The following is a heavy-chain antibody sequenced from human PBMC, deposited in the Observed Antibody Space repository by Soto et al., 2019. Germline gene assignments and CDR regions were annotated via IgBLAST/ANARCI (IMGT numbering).Heavy chain of an antibody. D-gene: IGHD6-19*01. J-gene: IGHJ4*02. CDR3: AREGAVAGHYDY. CDR2: ISSSSSYI. Sequence: EVQLVESGGGLVKPGGSLRLSCAASGFTFSSYSMNWVRQAPGEGLEWVSSISSSSSYIYYADSVKGRFTISRDNAKNSLYLQMNSLRAEDTAVYYCAREGAVAGHYDYWGQGTLVTVSS. V-gene: IGHV3-21*01. CDR1: GFTFSSYS.